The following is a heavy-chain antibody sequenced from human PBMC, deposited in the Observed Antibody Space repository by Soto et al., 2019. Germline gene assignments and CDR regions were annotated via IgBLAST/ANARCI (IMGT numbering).Heavy chain of an antibody. J-gene: IGHJ5*02. CDR2: IYYSGST. V-gene: IGHV4-59*01. D-gene: IGHD3-16*01. Sequence: NPSETLSLTCTVSGGSISNYYWSWIRQPPGKRLEWIGYIYYSGSTNYNPSLRSRVTISVDTSKNQFSLNLSSVTAADTAIYYCARMATFGSLNWFDPWGQGTLVTVSS. CDR3: ARMATFGSLNWFDP. CDR1: GGSISNYY.